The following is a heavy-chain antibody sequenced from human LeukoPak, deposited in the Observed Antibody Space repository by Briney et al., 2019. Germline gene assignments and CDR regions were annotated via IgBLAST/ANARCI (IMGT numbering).Heavy chain of an antibody. Sequence: SQTLSLTCAVSGGSISSGGYSWSWIRQPPGKGLEWIGYIYHSGSTYYNPSLKSRVTISVDRSKNQFSLKLSSVTAADTAVYYCARDRPKGYGFGRFDPWGQGTLVTVSS. V-gene: IGHV4-30-2*01. D-gene: IGHD3/OR15-3a*01. CDR3: ARDRPKGYGFGRFDP. J-gene: IGHJ5*02. CDR1: GGSISSGGYS. CDR2: IYHSGST.